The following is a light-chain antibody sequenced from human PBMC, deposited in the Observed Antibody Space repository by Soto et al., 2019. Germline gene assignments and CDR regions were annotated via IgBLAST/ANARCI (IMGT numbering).Light chain of an antibody. J-gene: IGKJ2*01. CDR3: QQYNNWPRT. CDR2: GAS. CDR1: QSVSSN. Sequence: EIVMTQSPATLSVSPGERATLSCRASQSVSSNLAWYQQKPGQPPRLLIYGASTRATGIPARFSGSGSGTEVTLTISSLQSEDFAVYYCQQYNNWPRTFGQGTKLEI. V-gene: IGKV3D-15*01.